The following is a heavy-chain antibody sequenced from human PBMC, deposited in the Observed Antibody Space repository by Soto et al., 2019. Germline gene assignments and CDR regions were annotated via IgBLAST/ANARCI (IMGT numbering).Heavy chain of an antibody. CDR1: GYSISSNY. V-gene: IGHV4-4*07. CDR3: VRESPPGFNWFDP. D-gene: IGHD3-10*01. Sequence: PSETLSLTCAVSGYSISSNYWSWIRQPAGKRLEWVGRIYTSGSTNYNPSLKSRVTMSIDTSKNQFSLNLNSVTAADTAVYYCVRESPPGFNWFDPWGQGILVTVSS. CDR2: IYTSGST. J-gene: IGHJ5*02.